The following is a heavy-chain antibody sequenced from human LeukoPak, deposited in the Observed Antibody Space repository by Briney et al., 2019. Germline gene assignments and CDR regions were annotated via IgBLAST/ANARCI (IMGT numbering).Heavy chain of an antibody. Sequence: PSETLSLTCAVYGGSFSGYYWSWIRQPAGKGLEWIGRIYTSGSTNYNPSLKSRVTISVDTSKNQFSLKLSSVTAADTAVYYCARAVHITPNWFDPWGQGTLVTVSS. CDR3: ARAVHITPNWFDP. V-gene: IGHV4-59*10. D-gene: IGHD2-21*01. CDR2: IYTSGST. J-gene: IGHJ5*02. CDR1: GGSFSGYY.